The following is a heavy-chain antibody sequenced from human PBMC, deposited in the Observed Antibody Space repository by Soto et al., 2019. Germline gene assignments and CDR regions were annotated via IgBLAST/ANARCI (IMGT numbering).Heavy chain of an antibody. Sequence: SETLSLTCAVYGGSFSGYCWSWIRQPPGKGLEWIGEINHSGSTNYNPSLKSRVTISVDTSKNQFSLKLSSVTAADTAVYYCARGKTAAGTGWFDPWGQGTLVTVSS. D-gene: IGHD6-13*01. J-gene: IGHJ5*02. CDR2: INHSGST. CDR1: GGSFSGYC. V-gene: IGHV4-34*01. CDR3: ARGKTAAGTGWFDP.